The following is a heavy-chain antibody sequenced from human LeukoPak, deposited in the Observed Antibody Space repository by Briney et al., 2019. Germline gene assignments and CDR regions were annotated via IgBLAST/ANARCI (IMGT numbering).Heavy chain of an antibody. V-gene: IGHV3-23*01. CDR1: GFTFSSYA. D-gene: IGHD3-3*01. Sequence: PGGSLRLSCAASGFTFSSYAMSWVRQAPGRGLEWVSAISGSGGSTYYADSVKGRFTTSRDNSKNTLYLQMNSLRAEDTAVYYCAKDVYDFWSGYYNSYDYWGQGTLVTVSS. CDR3: AKDVYDFWSGYYNSYDY. J-gene: IGHJ4*02. CDR2: ISGSGGST.